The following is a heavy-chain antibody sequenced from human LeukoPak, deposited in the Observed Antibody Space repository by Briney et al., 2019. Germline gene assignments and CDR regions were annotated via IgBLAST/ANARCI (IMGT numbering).Heavy chain of an antibody. CDR3: ARSDVAYDSSGYSIDY. J-gene: IGHJ4*02. CDR1: GFTFSSYA. D-gene: IGHD3-22*01. Sequence: GGSLRLSCAASGFTFSSYAMHWVRQAPGKGLEWVAVISYDGSNKYYADSVKGRFTISRDNSKNMLYLQMNSLRAEDTAVYYCARSDVAYDSSGYSIDYWGQGTLVTVSS. CDR2: ISYDGSNK. V-gene: IGHV3-30-3*01.